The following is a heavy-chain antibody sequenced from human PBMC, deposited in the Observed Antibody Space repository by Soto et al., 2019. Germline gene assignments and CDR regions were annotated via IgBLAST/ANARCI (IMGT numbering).Heavy chain of an antibody. Sequence: QVQLVESGGGVVQPGRSLRVSCAASGFTFSIYAMHWVRQAPGTGLEWVAVISYDGTKTYYADSVKGRFTISRDKSKNTVYLQMNSLREEDTAVYYCAKERGPRRQWLIDPVASWGQGTGLTVS. D-gene: IGHD6-19*01. J-gene: IGHJ4*02. CDR2: ISYDGTKT. CDR1: GFTFSIYA. V-gene: IGHV3-30*18. CDR3: AKERGPRRQWLIDPVAS.